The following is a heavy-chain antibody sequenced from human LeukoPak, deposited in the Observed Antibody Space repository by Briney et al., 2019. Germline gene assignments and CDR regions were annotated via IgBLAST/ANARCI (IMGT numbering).Heavy chain of an antibody. J-gene: IGHJ4*02. CDR2: IRYDGSNK. CDR1: GFTFSSYG. D-gene: IGHD2-2*02. Sequence: PGGSLRLSCAASGFTFSSYGMHWVRQAPGKGLEWVAFIRYDGSNKYYADSVKGRFTISRDNSKNTLYLQMNSLRAEDTAVYYCAKDQAGRIVVVPAAIIDWGQGTLVTVSS. V-gene: IGHV3-30*02. CDR3: AKDQAGRIVVVPAAIID.